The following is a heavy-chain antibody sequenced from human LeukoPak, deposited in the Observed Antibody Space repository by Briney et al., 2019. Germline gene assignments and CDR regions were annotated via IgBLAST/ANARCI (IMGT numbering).Heavy chain of an antibody. D-gene: IGHD3-9*01. CDR3: ARDKSTIDSRIGYFDL. Sequence: MSSETLSLTCTVSGGSLSSYFWTWIRQPPGKGLEWIGQFYHSGGINYSPSLKNRVTMSVDKSKNHFYLKLTSVTAADTAVYFCARDKSTIDSRIGYFDLWGRGTLVTVSS. CDR2: FYHSGGI. CDR1: GGSLSSYF. J-gene: IGHJ2*01. V-gene: IGHV4-59*12.